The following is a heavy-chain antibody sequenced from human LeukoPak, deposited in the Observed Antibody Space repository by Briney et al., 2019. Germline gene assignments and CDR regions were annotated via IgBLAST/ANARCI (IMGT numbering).Heavy chain of an antibody. D-gene: IGHD2-21*01. CDR2: ISGGGGRT. Sequence: GGSLRLSCVASGFMFNKYGMSWGRQAPGKGLEWVSVISGGGGRTYYGDSVKGRFTISRDNSKNTVYLQMNSLRAEDTAVYYCAKDVRDIVVLIDTYMYWGQGTLVTVSS. J-gene: IGHJ4*02. CDR1: GFMFNKYG. CDR3: AKDVRDIVVLIDTYMY. V-gene: IGHV3-23*01.